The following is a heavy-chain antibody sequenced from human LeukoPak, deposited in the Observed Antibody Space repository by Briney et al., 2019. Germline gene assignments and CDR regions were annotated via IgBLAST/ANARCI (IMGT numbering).Heavy chain of an antibody. CDR1: GGSISSYY. CDR2: IYYSGST. J-gene: IGHJ3*02. V-gene: IGHV4-59*01. D-gene: IGHD5-18*01. Sequence: SETLFLTCTVSGGSISSYYWSWIRQPPGKGLEWIGYIYYSGSTNYNPSLKSRVTISVDTSKNQFSLKLSSVTAADTAVYYCASNVDTAMVWAFDIWGQGTMVTVSS. CDR3: ASNVDTAMVWAFDI.